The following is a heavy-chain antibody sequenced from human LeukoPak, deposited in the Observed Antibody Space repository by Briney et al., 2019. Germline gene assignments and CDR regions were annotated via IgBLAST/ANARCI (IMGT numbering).Heavy chain of an antibody. V-gene: IGHV1-2*02. CDR1: GYTFTGYY. Sequence: ASVKVSFKASGYTFTGYYMHWVRQAPGQGLEWMGWINPNSGGTNYAQKFQGRVTMTRDTSISIAYMELSRLRSDDTAVYCGARLAFPAAIEYWGQGTLVTVSS. D-gene: IGHD2-2*01. CDR2: INPNSGGT. J-gene: IGHJ4*02. CDR3: ARLAFPAAIEY.